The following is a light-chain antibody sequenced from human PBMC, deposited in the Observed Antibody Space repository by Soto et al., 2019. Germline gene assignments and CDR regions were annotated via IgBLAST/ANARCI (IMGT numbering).Light chain of an antibody. J-gene: IGKJ1*01. CDR1: QSISSW. V-gene: IGKV1-5*03. CDR2: KAS. CDR3: QHYNSYWT. Sequence: DIQMTQSPSTLSASVGDRVTITCRASQSISSWLAWYQQKPGKAPKLLIYKASSLESGVPSRFSGSGSGTEFTLTINSLQPDAFATYYCQHYNSYWTFGQGTKVEIK.